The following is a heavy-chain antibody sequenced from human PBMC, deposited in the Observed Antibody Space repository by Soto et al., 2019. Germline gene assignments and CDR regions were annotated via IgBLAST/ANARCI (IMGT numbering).Heavy chain of an antibody. D-gene: IGHD6-13*01. CDR3: AKGAAVGTFDY. J-gene: IGHJ4*02. CDR2: MSGSGDGT. Sequence: PGGSLRLSCAASGFTFRNYAVNWVRQAPGKGLEWASGMSGSGDGTYYTESVKGRFTISRDNSKNTLYLQMNSLRAEDTAVYYCAKGAAVGTFDYWGQGTLVTVSS. V-gene: IGHV3-23*01. CDR1: GFTFRNYA.